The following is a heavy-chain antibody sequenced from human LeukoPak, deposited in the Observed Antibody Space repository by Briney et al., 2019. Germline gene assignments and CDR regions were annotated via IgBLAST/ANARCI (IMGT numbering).Heavy chain of an antibody. CDR1: GFTFTTYW. CDR3: ARDFKDLGA. Sequence: PGGSVRLSCAASGFTFTTYWMHWVRQAPGKGLVRVSGINTDGSSPVYADSVKGRFTISRDNAKDTLYLQMKSLRDEDTAVYYCARDFKDLGAWGQGALVTVSS. V-gene: IGHV3-74*01. CDR2: INTDGSSP. D-gene: IGHD3-16*01. J-gene: IGHJ5*02.